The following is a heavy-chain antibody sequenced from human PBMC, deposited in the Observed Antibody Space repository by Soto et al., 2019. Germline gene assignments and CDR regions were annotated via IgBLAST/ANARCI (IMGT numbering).Heavy chain of an antibody. CDR2: IDHSGST. CDR3: AREVAASTYFDS. V-gene: IGHV4-4*02. J-gene: IGHJ4*02. CDR1: SGSISRSNW. D-gene: IGHD2-15*01. Sequence: QVQLQESGPGLVKPSGTLSLTCAVSSGSISRSNWWSWVRQPPGKGLEWIGEIDHSGSTNYNPSLKSGVTMPVDKSKNQFSLKLSSVTAAVTAVYFCAREVAASTYFDSWGQGTLVTVSS.